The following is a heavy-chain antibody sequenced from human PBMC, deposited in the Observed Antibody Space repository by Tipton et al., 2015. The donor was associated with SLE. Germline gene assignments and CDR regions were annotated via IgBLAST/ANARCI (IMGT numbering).Heavy chain of an antibody. J-gene: IGHJ4*02. CDR1: GGSISSNSYY. CDR3: ARGDSGSYWIFDY. Sequence: LRLSCTVSGGSISSNSYYWGWIRQPPGKGLEWIGSIYYSGSTYYNPSLKSRVTISVDTSKNQFSLKLSSVTAADTAVYYCARGDSGSYWIFDYWGQGTLVTVSS. V-gene: IGHV4-39*07. CDR2: IYYSGST. D-gene: IGHD1-26*01.